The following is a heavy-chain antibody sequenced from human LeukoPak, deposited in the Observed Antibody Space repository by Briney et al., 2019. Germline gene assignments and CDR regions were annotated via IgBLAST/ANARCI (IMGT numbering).Heavy chain of an antibody. CDR2: INPSGDST. Sequence: GXGLEWMGIINPSGDSTSYAQKFQGRVTMTRDTSTSTVYMELSSLRSEDTAVYYCAREYKPRCPGYWGQGTLVTVSS. D-gene: IGHD1-14*01. V-gene: IGHV1-46*01. J-gene: IGHJ4*02. CDR3: AREYKPRCPGY.